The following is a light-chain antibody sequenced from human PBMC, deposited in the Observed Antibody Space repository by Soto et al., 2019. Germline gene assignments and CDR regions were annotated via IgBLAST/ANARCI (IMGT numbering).Light chain of an antibody. J-gene: IGLJ1*01. Sequence: QSVLTQPPSVSGAPGQRVTISCTGSSSNIGAGYDVHWYQQLPGTAPKLLIYGNSNRPSGVPDRFSGSKSGTSASLAITGLQAEDEADYYCQSYDSSWGVFGTGTKVTV. CDR2: GNS. CDR3: QSYDSSWGV. CDR1: SSNIGAGYD. V-gene: IGLV1-40*01.